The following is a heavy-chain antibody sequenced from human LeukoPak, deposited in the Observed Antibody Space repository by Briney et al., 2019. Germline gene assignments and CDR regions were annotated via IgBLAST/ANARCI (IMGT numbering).Heavy chain of an antibody. J-gene: IGHJ6*03. D-gene: IGHD3-22*01. CDR2: IYYSGST. CDR1: GGSISSYY. V-gene: IGHV4-59*01. Sequence: SETLSLTCTVSGGSISSYYWSWIRQPPGKGLEWIGYIYYSGSTNYNPSLKSRVTISVDTSKNQFSLKLSSVTAADTAVYYCARVLGSGYPYYYYYMDVWGKGTTVTVSS. CDR3: ARVLGSGYPYYYYYMDV.